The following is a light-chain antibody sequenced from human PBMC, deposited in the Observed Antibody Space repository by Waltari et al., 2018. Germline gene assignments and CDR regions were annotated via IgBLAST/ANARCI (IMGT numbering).Light chain of an antibody. J-gene: IGLJ3*02. CDR2: DVN. Sequence: QSALTQPASVSASPGQSITIPCTGPIRDVGGYGYFSWYQQHPGKAPKLIIYDVNYRPSGVSNRFSGSKSGNTASLTISGLQVEDEADYYCSSYTTTNAVFGGGTKLTVL. V-gene: IGLV2-14*03. CDR3: SSYTTTNAV. CDR1: IRDVGGYGY.